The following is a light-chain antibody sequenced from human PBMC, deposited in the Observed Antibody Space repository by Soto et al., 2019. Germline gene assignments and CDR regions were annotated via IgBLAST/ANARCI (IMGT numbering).Light chain of an antibody. CDR2: EVT. V-gene: IGLV2-14*01. Sequence: QSVLTQPASVSGSPGQSITISCTGTSSDVGGYNYVSWYQQHPGKAPKLVIYEVTKRPSGVSNRFSGSKSGNTASLTISGLQAEDETDYYCSSYTSTNHVVFGGGTKSPS. CDR3: SSYTSTNHVV. J-gene: IGLJ2*01. CDR1: SSDVGGYNY.